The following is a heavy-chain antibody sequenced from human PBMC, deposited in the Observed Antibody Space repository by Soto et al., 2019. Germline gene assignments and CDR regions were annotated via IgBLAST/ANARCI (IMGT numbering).Heavy chain of an antibody. CDR2: IYYSGST. D-gene: IGHD2-2*01. V-gene: IGHV4-39*01. CDR1: CGSICSSTYY. J-gene: IGHJ6*02. CDR3: ARHEVYCISTSCHENYYNGMDV. Sequence: SATLSLTCTVSCGSICSSTYYWGWIRQPPGNGLEWIGSIYYSGSTYYNPSLKSRVTISVDTSKNQFSLKLSSVTAADTAVYYCARHEVYCISTSCHENYYNGMDVWGQGTTVTVS.